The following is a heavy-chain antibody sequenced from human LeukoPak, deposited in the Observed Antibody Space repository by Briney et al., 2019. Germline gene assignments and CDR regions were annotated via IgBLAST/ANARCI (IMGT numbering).Heavy chain of an antibody. V-gene: IGHV5-51*01. CDR2: IYPGECDN. CDR1: GYSFTSYW. Sequence: PGESPPLSCTGSGYSFTSYWIGWVRQLPGEGLEWMGIIYPGECDNSYSSSFQGQVTISADKAISTAYLQLSSLKASDTAMYYCARHAPDGYNRNYDYWGQGTLVTVSS. J-gene: IGHJ4*02. CDR3: ARHAPDGYNRNYDY. D-gene: IGHD5-24*01.